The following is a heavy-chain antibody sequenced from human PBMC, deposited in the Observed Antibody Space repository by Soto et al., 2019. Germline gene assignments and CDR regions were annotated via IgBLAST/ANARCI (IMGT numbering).Heavy chain of an antibody. V-gene: IGHV1-69*13. J-gene: IGHJ5*02. D-gene: IGHD2-15*01. CDR2: IIPIFGTA. CDR3: AKDGGREGYFGNWFDP. CDR1: GGTFSNYA. Sequence: SVKVSCKASGGTFSNYAITWVRRAPGEGLEWLGRIIPIFGTANYAQKFQGRVTITADESTTTAYMELSSLRSDDTAVYYCAKDGGREGYFGNWFDPWGQGTLVTVSS.